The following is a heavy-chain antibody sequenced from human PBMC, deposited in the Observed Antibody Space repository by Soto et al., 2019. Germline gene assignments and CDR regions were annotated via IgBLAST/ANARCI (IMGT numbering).Heavy chain of an antibody. Sequence: ASVKVSCKASGYTFTSYGISWVRQAPGQGLEWMGWISAYNGNTNYAQKLQGKVTMTTDTSTSTAYMELGSLRSDDTAVYYCARDGEAARLIGWTNWFDPWGQGTLVTVSS. V-gene: IGHV1-18*01. D-gene: IGHD6-6*01. CDR3: ARDGEAARLIGWTNWFDP. CDR2: ISAYNGNT. CDR1: GYTFTSYG. J-gene: IGHJ5*02.